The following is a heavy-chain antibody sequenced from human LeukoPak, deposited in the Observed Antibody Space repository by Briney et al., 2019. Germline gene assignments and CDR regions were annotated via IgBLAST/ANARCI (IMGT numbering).Heavy chain of an antibody. D-gene: IGHD1-26*01. CDR3: ARHSSKWELLVDYFDY. J-gene: IGHJ4*02. Sequence: SETLSLTCAVSGYSISSGYYWGWIRQPPGKGLERIGSIYHSGSTYYNPSLKSRVTISVDTSKNQFSLKLSSVTAADTAVYYCARHSSKWELLVDYFDYWGQGTLVTVSS. CDR1: GYSISSGYY. CDR2: IYHSGST. V-gene: IGHV4-38-2*01.